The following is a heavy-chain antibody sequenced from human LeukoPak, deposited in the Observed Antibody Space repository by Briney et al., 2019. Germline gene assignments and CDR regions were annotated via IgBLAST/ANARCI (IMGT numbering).Heavy chain of an antibody. CDR2: IRNKANSYTT. J-gene: IGHJ4*02. CDR3: ARDDSGSYSLDY. Sequence: PGGSLRLSCAASGFTFSSNYMSWVRQAPGKGLEWVGRIRNKANSYTTEYAASVKGRFTISRDDSKNSVYLQMNSLKTEDTAVYYCARDDSGSYSLDYWGQGTLVTVSS. D-gene: IGHD1-26*01. V-gene: IGHV3-72*01. CDR1: GFTFSSNY.